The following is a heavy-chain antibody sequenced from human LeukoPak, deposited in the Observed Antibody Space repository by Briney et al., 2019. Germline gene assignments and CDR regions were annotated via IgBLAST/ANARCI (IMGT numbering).Heavy chain of an antibody. CDR2: ITSDGSNI. CDR1: GFTFSNFW. D-gene: IGHD3-16*01. J-gene: IGHJ4*02. Sequence: GGSLRLSCAASGFTFSNFWLHWVRQAPGKGLEWVSRITSDGSNINYADSVQGRFTISRDDAKNTLYLQMNSLRAEDTAVYYCARGGHSSFDYWGQGALVTVSS. CDR3: ARGGHSSFDY. V-gene: IGHV3-74*01.